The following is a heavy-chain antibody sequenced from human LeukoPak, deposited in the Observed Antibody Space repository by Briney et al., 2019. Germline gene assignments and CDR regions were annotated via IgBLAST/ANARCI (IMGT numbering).Heavy chain of an antibody. CDR1: GFTFSSYE. CDR2: ISSIGSTI. CDR3: ARDSAAAMVSRFYYYYGMDV. D-gene: IGHD2-2*01. V-gene: IGHV3-48*03. J-gene: IGHJ6*04. Sequence: RGGSLRLSCAASGFTFSSYEMNWVRQAPGKGLEWVSYISSIGSTIYYADSVKGRFTISRDNAKNSLYLKMNSLRAEDTAVCYCARDSAAAMVSRFYYYYGMDVWGKGTTVTVSS.